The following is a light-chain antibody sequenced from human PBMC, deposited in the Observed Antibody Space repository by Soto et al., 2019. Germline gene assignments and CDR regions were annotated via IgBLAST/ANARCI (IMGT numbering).Light chain of an antibody. CDR1: QSVSNN. V-gene: IGKV3-15*01. J-gene: IGKJ1*01. CDR3: QQYNNWPPWT. Sequence: EIVMTQSPATLSVSPGERATLSCRASQSVSNNLAWYQQKAGQAPRLLIYGASTRATGIPARFSGSGSGTEFTLTISSLQSEDFAVYYCQQYNNWPPWTFGPGTKVEIK. CDR2: GAS.